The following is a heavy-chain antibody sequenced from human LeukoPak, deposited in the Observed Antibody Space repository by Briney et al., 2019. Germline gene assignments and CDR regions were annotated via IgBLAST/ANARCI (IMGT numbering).Heavy chain of an antibody. V-gene: IGHV3-11*01. CDR2: ISSSGSTI. CDR3: ARDVGSTSYPYHYYGMDV. CDR1: GFTFSDYY. J-gene: IGHJ6*02. Sequence: GGSLRLSCAASGFTFSDYYMSWIRQAPGKGLEWVSYISSSGSTIYYADSVKGRFTISRDNAKNSLYLQMNSLRAEDTAVYYCARDVGSTSYPYHYYGMDVWGQGTTVTVSS. D-gene: IGHD2-2*01.